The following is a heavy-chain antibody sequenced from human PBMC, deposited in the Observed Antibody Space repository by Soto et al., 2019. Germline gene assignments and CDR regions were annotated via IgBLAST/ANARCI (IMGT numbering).Heavy chain of an antibody. V-gene: IGHV3-30*18. Sequence: GESLKISCAASGFTFSSYGMHWVRQAPGKGLEWVAVISYDGSNKYYADSVKGRFTISRDNSKNTLYLQMNSLRAEDTAVYYCAKDPGSSGWSPSGAFDIWGQGTMVTVSS. CDR1: GFTFSSYG. CDR3: AKDPGSSGWSPSGAFDI. CDR2: ISYDGSNK. D-gene: IGHD6-19*01. J-gene: IGHJ3*02.